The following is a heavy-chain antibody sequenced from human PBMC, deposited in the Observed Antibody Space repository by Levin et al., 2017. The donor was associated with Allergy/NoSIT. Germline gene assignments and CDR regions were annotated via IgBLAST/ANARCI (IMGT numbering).Heavy chain of an antibody. V-gene: IGHV4-59*08. D-gene: IGHD6-13*01. Sequence: SPTLSLTCTVSGGSITNYYWSWIRQPPGKGLEWIGYMYYSGSTNYNPSLQSRVAISVDTSKNQFSLKLSSVTAADTAVYYCARHGAYSSSPTAWGKGTTVTVSS. CDR1: GGSITNYY. CDR2: MYYSGST. J-gene: IGHJ6*04. CDR3: ARHGAYSSSPTA.